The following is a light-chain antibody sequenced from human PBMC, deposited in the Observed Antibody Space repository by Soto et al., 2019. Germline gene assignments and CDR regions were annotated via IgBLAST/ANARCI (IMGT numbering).Light chain of an antibody. CDR1: QSVSSY. CDR2: DAS. J-gene: IGKJ5*01. CDR3: QQRSNWRIT. V-gene: IGKV3-11*01. Sequence: EIVLTQSPAALSLSPRERAPLSCRASQSVSSYLAWYQQKPGQAPRLLIYDASNRATGIPARFSGSGSGTDFTLTISSLEPEDFAVYYCQQRSNWRITFGQGTRLEIK.